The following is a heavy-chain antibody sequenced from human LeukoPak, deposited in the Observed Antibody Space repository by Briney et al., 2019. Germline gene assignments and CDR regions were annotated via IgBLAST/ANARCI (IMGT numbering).Heavy chain of an antibody. J-gene: IGHJ4*02. CDR3: AREVPMSGGASDS. V-gene: IGHV1-18*01. CDR1: GYSFTSYG. Sequence: ASVKVSCKASGYSFTSYGITWVRQAPGQGLEWMGWISTYNGYTNYAQKLQGRVTMTTDTSTSTAYMELRSLRSDDAAVYYCAREVPMSGGASDSWGQGTLVTVSS. CDR2: ISTYNGYT. D-gene: IGHD1-26*01.